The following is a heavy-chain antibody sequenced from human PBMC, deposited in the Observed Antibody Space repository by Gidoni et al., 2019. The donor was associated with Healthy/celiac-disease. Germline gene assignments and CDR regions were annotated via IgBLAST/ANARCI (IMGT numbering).Heavy chain of an antibody. V-gene: IGHV4-39*01. CDR2: IYYSGST. CDR1: GGSISSSSYY. Sequence: QLQLQESGPGLVKPSETLSLTCTVSGGSISSSSYYWGWIRQPPGKGLEWIGSIYYSGSTYYNPSLKSRVTISVDTSKNQFSLKLSSVTAADTAVYYCARHPQVGQWLTHIDYWGQGTLVTVSS. J-gene: IGHJ4*02. CDR3: ARHPQVGQWLTHIDY. D-gene: IGHD6-19*01.